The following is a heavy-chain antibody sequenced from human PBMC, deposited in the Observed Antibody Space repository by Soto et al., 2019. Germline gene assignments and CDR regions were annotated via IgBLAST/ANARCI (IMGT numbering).Heavy chain of an antibody. J-gene: IGHJ4*02. CDR3: ARQEYTRRWYPFDY. D-gene: IGHD6-13*01. CDR1: GYTFTSYG. CDR2: ISAYNGNT. Sequence: ASVKVSCKASGYTFTSYGISWVRQAPGQGLEWMGWISAYNGNTNYAQKLQGRVTMTTDTSTSTAYMELSSVTAADTAVYYCARQEYTRRWYPFDYWGQGALVTVSS. V-gene: IGHV1-18*01.